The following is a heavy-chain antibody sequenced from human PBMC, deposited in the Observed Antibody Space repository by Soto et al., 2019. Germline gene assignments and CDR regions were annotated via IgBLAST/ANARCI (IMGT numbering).Heavy chain of an antibody. CDR3: SLGTWSAETFDI. CDR1: GGTFSTYT. J-gene: IGHJ3*02. D-gene: IGHD3-3*01. V-gene: IGHV1-69*02. CDR2: ILPMLDIT. Sequence: QVQLVQSGAEVKKPGSSVKVSCKASGGTFSTYTVVWVRQAPGQGLEWVGRILPMLDITNSAQSFQGSVTMTADKSTNTAYVERTRLRSEDTAVYFCSLGTWSAETFDIWGRGTMVTVSS.